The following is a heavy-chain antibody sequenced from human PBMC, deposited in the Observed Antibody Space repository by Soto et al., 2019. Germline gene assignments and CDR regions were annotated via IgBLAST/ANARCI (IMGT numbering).Heavy chain of an antibody. CDR3: ARVYGDCFDY. V-gene: IGHV4-61*08. J-gene: IGHJ4*02. CDR1: GGSISSGGYS. CDR2: IYYSGST. Sequence: SETLSLTCAVSGGSISSGGYSWSWIRQPPGKGLEWIGYIYYSGSTNYNPSLKSRVTISVDTSKNQFSLKLSSVTAAETAVYYCARVYGDCFDYWGQGTLVTVSS. D-gene: IGHD4-17*01.